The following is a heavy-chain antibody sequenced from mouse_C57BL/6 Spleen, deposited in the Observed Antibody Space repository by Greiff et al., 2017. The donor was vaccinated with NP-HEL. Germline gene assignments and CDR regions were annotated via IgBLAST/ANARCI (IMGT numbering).Heavy chain of an antibody. J-gene: IGHJ1*03. V-gene: IGHV1-69*01. D-gene: IGHD1-1*01. CDR3: ARRGYYGSSYWYFDV. CDR1: GYTFTSYW. CDR2: IDPSDSYT. Sequence: QVQLQQPGAELVMPGASVKLSCKASGYTFTSYWMHWVKQRPGQGLEWIGEIDPSDSYTNYNQKFKGKSTLTVDQSSSPASMQLSSRTSEDSAVYYCARRGYYGSSYWYFDVWGTGTTVTVSS.